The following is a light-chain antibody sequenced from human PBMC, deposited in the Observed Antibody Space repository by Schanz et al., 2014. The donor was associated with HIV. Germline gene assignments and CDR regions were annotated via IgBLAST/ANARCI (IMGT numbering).Light chain of an antibody. V-gene: IGKV1-9*01. J-gene: IGKJ2*01. CDR2: AAS. CDR3: QQLNSFPYT. Sequence: DIQLSQSPSFLSASVGDRVTVTCRASQGISNYLAWYQQKPGKAPKLLIYAASTLQSGVPSRFSGSGSGTEFTLTISSLQPDDFATYYCQQLNSFPYTFGQGTMLEI. CDR1: QGISNY.